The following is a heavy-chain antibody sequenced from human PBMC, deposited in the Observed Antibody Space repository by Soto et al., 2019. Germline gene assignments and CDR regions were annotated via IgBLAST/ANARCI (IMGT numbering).Heavy chain of an antibody. V-gene: IGHV1-2*02. CDR1: GYTFTSYA. D-gene: IGHD3-16*02. CDR3: ARESSSLRLGELSFPTGY. Sequence: ASVKVSCKASGYTFTSYAMHWVRQAPGQGLEWMGWINPNSGGTNYAQKFQGRVTMTRDTSISTAYMELSRLRSDDTAVYYCARESSSLRLGELSFPTGYWGQGTLVTVSS. CDR2: INPNSGGT. J-gene: IGHJ4*02.